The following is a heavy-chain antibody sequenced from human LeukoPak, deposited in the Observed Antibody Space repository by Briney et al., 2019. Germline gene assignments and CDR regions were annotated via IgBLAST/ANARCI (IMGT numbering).Heavy chain of an antibody. J-gene: IGHJ4*01. Sequence: GGSLRLSCAASGFTFSSYWMYWVRQAPGKGLVWVSRINSDESSTSYTDSVKGRFTISRDNAKNTLYLQMNSLRAEDTAVYYCARDGAYSTIFYWGQGTLVTVSS. V-gene: IGHV3-74*01. D-gene: IGHD3-3*01. CDR1: GFTFSSYW. CDR3: ARDGAYSTIFY. CDR2: INSDESST.